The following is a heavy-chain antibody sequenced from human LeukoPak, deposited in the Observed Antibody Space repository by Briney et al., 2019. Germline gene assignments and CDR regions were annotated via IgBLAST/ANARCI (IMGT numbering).Heavy chain of an antibody. Sequence: GGSLRLSCAASGFAFSGYAVTWVRQAPGKGLEWVSAVSATGGSTYYADSVKGRFTISRDNSKNTLYLQINSLRAEDTAIYYCAKGGWFGAFDYWGQGTPVTVSS. D-gene: IGHD3-10*01. J-gene: IGHJ4*02. CDR2: VSATGGST. CDR3: AKGGWFGAFDY. V-gene: IGHV3-23*01. CDR1: GFAFSGYA.